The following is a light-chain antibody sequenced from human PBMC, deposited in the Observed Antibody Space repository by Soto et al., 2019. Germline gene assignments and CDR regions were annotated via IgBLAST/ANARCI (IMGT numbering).Light chain of an antibody. Sequence: EIVLTQSPATLSLSPGEGATLSCRASQSVSSYLSWYQQKPGQAPRLLIYDASNRATGIPARFSGSGSGTDFTLIISRLEPEDFAVYYCQQRSNWPMTFGLGTKVEI. V-gene: IGKV3-11*01. CDR2: DAS. J-gene: IGKJ1*01. CDR3: QQRSNWPMT. CDR1: QSVSSY.